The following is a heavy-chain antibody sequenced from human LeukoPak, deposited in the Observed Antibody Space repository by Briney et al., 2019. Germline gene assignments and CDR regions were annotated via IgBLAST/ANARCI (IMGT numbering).Heavy chain of an antibody. J-gene: IGHJ4*02. D-gene: IGHD2-2*01. Sequence: ASVKVSCKASGYTFTSYYMHWVRQAPGQGLEWMGIINPSGGSTSYAQKFQGRVTMTRDTSTSTVYMELSSLRSEDTAVYYCAKDFLPFFVSSSFDYWGQGTLVTVSS. CDR2: INPSGGST. CDR3: AKDFLPFFVSSSFDY. CDR1: GYTFTSYY. V-gene: IGHV1-46*01.